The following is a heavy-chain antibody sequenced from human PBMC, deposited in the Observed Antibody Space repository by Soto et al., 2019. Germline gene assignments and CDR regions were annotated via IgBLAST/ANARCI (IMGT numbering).Heavy chain of an antibody. D-gene: IGHD3-10*01. Sequence: GGSLRLSCAASGFTFSSYGMHWVRQAPGKGLEWVAVISYDGSNKYYADSVKGRFTISRDNSKNTLYLQMNSLRAEDTAVYYCASLWFGEIDYWGQGTLVTVSS. V-gene: IGHV3-30*03. CDR2: ISYDGSNK. J-gene: IGHJ4*02. CDR1: GFTFSSYG. CDR3: ASLWFGEIDY.